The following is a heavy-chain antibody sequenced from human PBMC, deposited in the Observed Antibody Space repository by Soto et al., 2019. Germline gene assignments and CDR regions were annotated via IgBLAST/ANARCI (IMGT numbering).Heavy chain of an antibody. CDR1: GFPFANAW. CDR3: TSYDYIWGSDRYRWAY. V-gene: IGHV3-15*01. Sequence: EVQLVESGGGLVKPGGSLRLSCAASGFPFANAWMSWVRQVPGKGLEWVARVLRKADGGTTDYAAPVKDRFIISRDDSRNTLHLQMNNLKPEHTAVYYCTSYDYIWGSDRYRWAYGGQGALVTVTS. CDR2: VLRKADGGTT. J-gene: IGHJ4*02. D-gene: IGHD3-16*02.